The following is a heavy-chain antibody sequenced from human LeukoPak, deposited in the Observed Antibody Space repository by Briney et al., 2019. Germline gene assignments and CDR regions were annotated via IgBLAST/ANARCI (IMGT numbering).Heavy chain of an antibody. J-gene: IGHJ4*02. Sequence: ASVKLSCKPSGGTYSSYAISWVREAPGQGLEWMGRIIPIFGTANYAQKFQGRVTITTDESTSTAYMEMRSVSAEDMDYCYCESSGERYYFEYWGQGTLVTVSS. CDR2: IIPIFGTA. D-gene: IGHD7-27*01. V-gene: IGHV1-69*05. CDR3: ESSGERYYFEY. CDR1: GGTYSSYA.